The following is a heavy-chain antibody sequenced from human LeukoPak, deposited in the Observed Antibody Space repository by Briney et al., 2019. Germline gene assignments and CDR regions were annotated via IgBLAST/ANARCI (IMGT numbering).Heavy chain of an antibody. Sequence: GGSLRLSCAASGFTFSDYYMSWIRQAPGKGLEWVSYISSSGSTIYYAYSVKGRFTISRDNAKNSLYLQMNSLRAEDMAVYYCARDSSPGIAAAGKDYWGQGTLVTVSS. CDR1: GFTFSDYY. D-gene: IGHD6-13*01. J-gene: IGHJ4*02. CDR3: ARDSSPGIAAAGKDY. V-gene: IGHV3-11*01. CDR2: ISSSGSTI.